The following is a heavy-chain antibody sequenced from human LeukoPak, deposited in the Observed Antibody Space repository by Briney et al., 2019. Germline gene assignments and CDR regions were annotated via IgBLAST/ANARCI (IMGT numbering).Heavy chain of an antibody. V-gene: IGHV3-30*04. J-gene: IGHJ4*02. Sequence: GGSLRLSCAASGFTFSSYAMHWVRQAPGKGLEWVAVISYDGSNKYYADSVKGRFTISRDNSKNTLNLQMNSLRAEDTAVYYCARVVDHDYGDYYLDYWGQGTLVTVSS. CDR3: ARVVDHDYGDYYLDY. CDR1: GFTFSSYA. CDR2: ISYDGSNK. D-gene: IGHD4-17*01.